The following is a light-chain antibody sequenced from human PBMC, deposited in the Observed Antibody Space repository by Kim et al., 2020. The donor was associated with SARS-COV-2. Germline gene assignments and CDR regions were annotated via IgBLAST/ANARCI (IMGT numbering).Light chain of an antibody. V-gene: IGLV10-54*01. CDR2: RNN. CDR1: SNNVGNEG. Sequence: RQTATLTCTGNSNNVGNEGASWLQQHQGRPPKLLSYRNNNRTSGIAERLSSSRSGNTASLTITGLQPEDEADYYCSAWDSSLSVWVFGGGTKLTVL. CDR3: SAWDSSLSVWV. J-gene: IGLJ3*02.